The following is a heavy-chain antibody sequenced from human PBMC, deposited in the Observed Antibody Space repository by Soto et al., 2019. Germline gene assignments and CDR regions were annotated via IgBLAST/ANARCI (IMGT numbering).Heavy chain of an antibody. CDR3: ARGPPEPYYYYYYYMDV. CDR1: GGSISSYY. V-gene: IGHV4-59*01. J-gene: IGHJ6*03. CDR2: IYYSGST. Sequence: SETLSLTCTVSGGSISSYYWSWIRQPPGKGLEWIGYIYYSGSTNYNPSLKSRVTISVDTSKNQFSLKLSSVTAADTAVYYCARGPPEPYYYYYYYMDVWGKGTTVTVSS.